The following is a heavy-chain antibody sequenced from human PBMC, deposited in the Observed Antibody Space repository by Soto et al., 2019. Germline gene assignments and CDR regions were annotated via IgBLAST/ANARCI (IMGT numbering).Heavy chain of an antibody. V-gene: IGHV1-69*13. CDR1: GGTFDSYV. CDR2: IMPIFGTP. J-gene: IGHJ3*02. CDR3: ARDTNYYDSSGYFDAFDI. D-gene: IGHD3-22*01. Sequence: SVKVSCKASGGTFDSYVISWLRQAPGQGLEWMGGIMPIFGTPNYAQKFRGRVTISADESTSTAYLELSSLRSEDTAVYYCARDTNYYDSSGYFDAFDIWGQGTMVTVSS.